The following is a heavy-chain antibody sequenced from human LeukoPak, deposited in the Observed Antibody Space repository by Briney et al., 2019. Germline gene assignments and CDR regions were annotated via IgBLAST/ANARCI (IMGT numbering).Heavy chain of an antibody. V-gene: IGHV1-2*02. Sequence: ASVKVSCKASGYTSTGYYIHWVRQAPGQGLEWMAWINPNGGGTNYAQKFQGRVAVTRDSSISTAYMELSGLTSDVTAVFYCARGTGAPNYFDYWGQGTLVTVSS. D-gene: IGHD7-27*01. J-gene: IGHJ4*02. CDR2: INPNGGGT. CDR1: GYTSTGYY. CDR3: ARGTGAPNYFDY.